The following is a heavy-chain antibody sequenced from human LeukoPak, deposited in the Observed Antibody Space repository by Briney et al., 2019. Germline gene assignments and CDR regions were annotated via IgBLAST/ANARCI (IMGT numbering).Heavy chain of an antibody. CDR2: IYYSGST. CDR3: ARHSDTAIEYYFDY. Sequence: SETLSLTCTVSGGSISSYYWSWIRQPPGKGLEWIGYIYYSGSTNYNPSLKSRVTISVDTSKNQFSRKLSSVTAADTAVYYCARHSDTAIEYYFDYWGQGTLVTVSS. CDR1: GGSISSYY. V-gene: IGHV4-59*08. D-gene: IGHD5-18*01. J-gene: IGHJ4*02.